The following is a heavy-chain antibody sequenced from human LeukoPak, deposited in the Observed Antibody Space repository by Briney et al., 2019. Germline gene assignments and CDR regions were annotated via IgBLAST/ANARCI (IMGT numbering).Heavy chain of an antibody. CDR2: ISTYNGDT. V-gene: IGHV1-18*01. CDR3: ARDLAFLPVPAANGWFDP. Sequence: ASVKVSCKASGYTFTSHGISWVRQAPGQGREWRGWISTYNGDTNYAQKLQGRVTFTSDTSTNTAYMKVRSLKSDHTAVYYCARDLAFLPVPAANGWFDPWGQGTLVTVSS. CDR1: GYTFTSHG. J-gene: IGHJ5*02. D-gene: IGHD6-19*01.